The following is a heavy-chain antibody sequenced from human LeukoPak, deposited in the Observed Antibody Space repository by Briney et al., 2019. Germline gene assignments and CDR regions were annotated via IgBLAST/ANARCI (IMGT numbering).Heavy chain of an antibody. Sequence: GGSLRLSCAASGFTFGSYWMSWVRQAPGRGLEWVANINEDGSETYYVDSMKGRFTISRDNAKNSLLLEMNSLRAEDTAVYYCARGRQMTYWGQGTLVTVSS. CDR3: ARGRQMTY. CDR2: INEDGSET. V-gene: IGHV3-7*04. CDR1: GFTFGSYW. J-gene: IGHJ4*02.